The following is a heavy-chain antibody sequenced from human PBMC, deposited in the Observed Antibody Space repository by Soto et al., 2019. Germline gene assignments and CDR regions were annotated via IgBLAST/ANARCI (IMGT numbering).Heavy chain of an antibody. CDR3: ARSPSGSYPVGYYYYGMDV. J-gene: IGHJ6*02. D-gene: IGHD1-26*01. CDR2: IYYSGST. CDR1: GGSISSYY. Sequence: QVQLQESGPGLVKPSETLSLTCTVSGGSISSYYWSWIRQPPGKGLEWIGYIYYSGSTNYNPSLTSRVTISVDTSKNQFSLKLSSVTAADTAVYYCARSPSGSYPVGYYYYGMDVWGQGTTVTVSS. V-gene: IGHV4-59*01.